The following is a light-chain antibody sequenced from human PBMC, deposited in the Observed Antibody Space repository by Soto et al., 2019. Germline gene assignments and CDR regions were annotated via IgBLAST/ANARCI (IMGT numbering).Light chain of an antibody. CDR1: SSDVCGSNY. CDR3: GSYSSSSTLYV. Sequence: QSALTQPASVSGSPGQSITISCTGTSSDVCGSNYVSWYQQHPGKAPKLMIYDVSNRPSGVSNRFSGSKSGNTASLTISGLQAEDEADYYCGSYSSSSTLYVFGTGTKVTVL. CDR2: DVS. J-gene: IGLJ1*01. V-gene: IGLV2-14*03.